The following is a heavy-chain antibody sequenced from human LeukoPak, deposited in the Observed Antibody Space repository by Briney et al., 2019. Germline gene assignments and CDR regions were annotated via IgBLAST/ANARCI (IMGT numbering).Heavy chain of an antibody. CDR2: ISAYNGNT. CDR3: AREWHIAARHSSFDP. D-gene: IGHD6-6*01. V-gene: IGHV1-18*01. Sequence: GASVKVSCKASGYTFTSYGISWVRQAPGQGLEWMGWISAYNGNTNYAQKLQGRVTMTTDTSTSTAYMELSSLRSEDTAVYYCAREWHIAARHSSFDPWGQGTLVTVSS. J-gene: IGHJ5*02. CDR1: GYTFTSYG.